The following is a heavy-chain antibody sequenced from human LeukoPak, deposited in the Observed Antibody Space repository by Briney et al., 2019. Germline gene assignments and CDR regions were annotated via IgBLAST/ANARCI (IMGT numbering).Heavy chain of an antibody. J-gene: IGHJ6*03. V-gene: IGHV3-7*01. CDR3: ARVGDYSGYDSDYYYMDV. CDR1: GFTFSSYE. Sequence: GGSLRLSCAASGFTFSSYEMNWVRQAPGKGLEWVANIKQDGSEKYYVDSVKGRFTISRDNAKNSLYLQMNSLRAEDTAVYYCARVGDYSGYDSDYYYMDVWGKGTTVTISS. CDR2: IKQDGSEK. D-gene: IGHD5-12*01.